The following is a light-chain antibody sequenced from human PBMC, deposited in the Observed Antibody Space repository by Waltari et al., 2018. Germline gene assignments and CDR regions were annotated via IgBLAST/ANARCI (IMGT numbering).Light chain of an antibody. CDR1: RNNVGNQG. CDR3: SAWDKDLVAVV. Sequence: SSLTCAGNRNNVGNQGVAWLQQHQGHPPKLLSYRSDNRPSGISERFSASRSGNTASLTITGLQADDEADYYCSAWDKDLVAVVFGGGTKLTVL. CDR2: RSD. J-gene: IGLJ3*02. V-gene: IGLV10-54*04.